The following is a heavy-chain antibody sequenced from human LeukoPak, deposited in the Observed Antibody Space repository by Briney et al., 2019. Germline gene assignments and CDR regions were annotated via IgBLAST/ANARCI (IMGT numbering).Heavy chain of an antibody. CDR1: GFTFSSYE. D-gene: IGHD3-22*01. Sequence: PGGSLRLSCAASGFTFSSYEMNWVRQAPGKGLEWVSYISSSGSTIYYADSVKGRFTISRDNAKNSLYLQMNSLSAEDTAVYYCAREIKSFGYYDSSGYYRGSAFDIWGQGTMVTVSS. J-gene: IGHJ3*02. V-gene: IGHV3-48*03. CDR3: AREIKSFGYYDSSGYYRGSAFDI. CDR2: ISSSGSTI.